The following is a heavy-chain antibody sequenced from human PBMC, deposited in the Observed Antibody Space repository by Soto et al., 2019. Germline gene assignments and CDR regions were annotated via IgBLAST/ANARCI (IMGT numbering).Heavy chain of an antibody. J-gene: IGHJ3*02. CDR2: ISNRGDT. Sequence: EVQLVESGGGLVQPGGSLRLSCTASGFIVSDTYVNWVRQAPGKGLEWVSVISNRGDTHYADSVRGRFSLSRDISDNTLYLQMNSRRVEDTAVYYCAREPRYCRGGSCSITGDAYDIWGQGTMVTVSS. CDR3: AREPRYCRGGSCSITGDAYDI. CDR1: GFIVSDTY. D-gene: IGHD2-15*01. V-gene: IGHV3-66*01.